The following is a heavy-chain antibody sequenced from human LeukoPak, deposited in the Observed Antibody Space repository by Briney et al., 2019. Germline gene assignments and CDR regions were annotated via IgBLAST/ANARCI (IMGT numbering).Heavy chain of an antibody. Sequence: PSETLSLTCTVSGGSISSYYWSWIRQPPGKGLEWIGYIYYSGSTNYNPSLKSRVTISVDTSKSQFSLKLSSVTAADTAVYYCARSVEGYCSGGSCYSYYYMDVWGKGTTVTVSS. V-gene: IGHV4-59*01. CDR2: IYYSGST. CDR1: GGSISSYY. D-gene: IGHD2-15*01. CDR3: ARSVEGYCSGGSCYSYYYMDV. J-gene: IGHJ6*03.